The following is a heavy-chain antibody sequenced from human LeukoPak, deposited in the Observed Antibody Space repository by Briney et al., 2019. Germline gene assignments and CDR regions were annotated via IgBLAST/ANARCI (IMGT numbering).Heavy chain of an antibody. Sequence: PSETLSLTCTVSGGSISSYYWSWIRQPPGKGLEWIGYIYYSGSTNYNPSLKSRVTISVDTSKNQFSLKLSFVTAADTAVYYCARQVYSSGWYWDDYWGQGTLVTVSS. CDR2: IYYSGST. CDR1: GGSISSYY. CDR3: ARQVYSSGWYWDDY. V-gene: IGHV4-59*08. D-gene: IGHD6-19*01. J-gene: IGHJ4*02.